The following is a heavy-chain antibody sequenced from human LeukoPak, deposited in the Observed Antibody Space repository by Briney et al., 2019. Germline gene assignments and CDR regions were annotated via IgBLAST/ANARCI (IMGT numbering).Heavy chain of an antibody. J-gene: IGHJ4*02. Sequence: ASVKVSCKASGYTFTGYYMHWVRQAPGQGLEWMGWINPNSGGTNYAQKFQGRVTMTRDTSISTAYMELSSLRSEDTAVYYCARVTYYYDSSGYPSQPVFDYWGQGTLVTVSS. D-gene: IGHD3-22*01. CDR2: INPNSGGT. CDR1: GYTFTGYY. V-gene: IGHV1-2*02. CDR3: ARVTYYYDSSGYPSQPVFDY.